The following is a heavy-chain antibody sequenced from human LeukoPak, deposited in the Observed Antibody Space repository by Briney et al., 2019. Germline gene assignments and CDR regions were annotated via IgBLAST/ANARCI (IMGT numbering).Heavy chain of an antibody. V-gene: IGHV3-48*02. CDR3: ARPSFGGNSQLRY. J-gene: IGHJ4*02. CDR2: ISSISTII. CDR1: GFTFNSFS. D-gene: IGHD4-23*01. Sequence: GSLRLSCAASGFTFNSFSMNWVRQAPGKGLEWVSYISSISTIIYYAGSVKGRFTISRDNAKNSLYLQMNSLRDEDTAVYYCARPSFGGNSQLRYWGQGTLVTVSS.